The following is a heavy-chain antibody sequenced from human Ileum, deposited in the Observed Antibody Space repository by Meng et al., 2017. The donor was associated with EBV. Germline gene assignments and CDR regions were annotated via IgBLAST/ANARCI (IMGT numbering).Heavy chain of an antibody. J-gene: IGHJ4*02. CDR3: ARGWDTAMDSG. Sequence: LQGSGPGLRNPSVTLSLTCTVSGGSVSISSSYWSWIRQPPGKGLEWIGYIYYSGTTNYNPSLESRVTISVDTSKNQFSLKLRSVAASDTAVYYCARGWDTAMDSGWGQGTLVTVSS. CDR1: GGSVSISSSY. D-gene: IGHD5-18*01. V-gene: IGHV4-61*01. CDR2: IYYSGTT.